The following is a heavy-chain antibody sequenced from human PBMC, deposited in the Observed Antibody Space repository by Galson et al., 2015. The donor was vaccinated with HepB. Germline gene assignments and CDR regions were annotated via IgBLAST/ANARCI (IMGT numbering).Heavy chain of an antibody. CDR3: ARDPGYSSGWYPLYGMDV. V-gene: IGHV1-18*04. CDR2: ISPHNGNT. J-gene: IGHJ6*02. CDR1: GYTFTSNG. D-gene: IGHD6-19*01. Sequence: SVKVSCKGSGYTFTSNGISWVRQAPGQGLEWMGWISPHNGNTNYAQKFLGRVTMTTDASTSTADMELRSLRSDDTAVYYYARDPGYSSGWYPLYGMDVWGQGTTVTVSS.